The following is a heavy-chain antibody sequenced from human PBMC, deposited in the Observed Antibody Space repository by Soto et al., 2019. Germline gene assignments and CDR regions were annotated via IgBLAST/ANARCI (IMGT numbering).Heavy chain of an antibody. CDR3: AKGSWESIDYGMDV. CDR1: GFTFSSYG. Sequence: QVQLVESGGGVVQPGRSLRLSCAASGFTFSSYGMHWVRQAPGKGLEWVAVISYDGSNKYYADSVKGRFTISRDNSKNTLYLQMNSLRAEDTAVYYCAKGSWESIDYGMDVWGQGTTVTVSS. V-gene: IGHV3-30*18. D-gene: IGHD6-13*01. J-gene: IGHJ6*02. CDR2: ISYDGSNK.